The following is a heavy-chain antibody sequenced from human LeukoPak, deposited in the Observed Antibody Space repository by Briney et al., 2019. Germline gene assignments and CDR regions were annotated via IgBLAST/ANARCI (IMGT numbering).Heavy chain of an antibody. Sequence: ASVKVSCKASGYTFTGYYMHWVRQAPGQGLEWMGWINSNSGGTNYAQKFQGRVTMTRDTSISTAYMELSRLRSDDTAVYYCARGRVGATSYLFDYWGQGTLVTVSS. J-gene: IGHJ4*02. CDR2: INSNSGGT. CDR1: GYTFTGYY. V-gene: IGHV1-2*02. D-gene: IGHD1-26*01. CDR3: ARGRVGATSYLFDY.